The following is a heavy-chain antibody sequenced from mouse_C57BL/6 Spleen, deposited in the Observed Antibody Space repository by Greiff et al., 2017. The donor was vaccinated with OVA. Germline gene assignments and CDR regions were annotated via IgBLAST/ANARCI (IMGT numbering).Heavy chain of an antibody. V-gene: IGHV1-62-2*01. Sequence: VQRVESGAELVKPGASVKLSCKASGYTFTEYTIHWVQQRSGQGLEWIGWICPGCGSTKYNEKFKDKATLTVDKSSSTVYMELSRLTSEDTEVYFCARHEDYGSRYSFDYWGQGTTLTVSS. CDR1: GYTFTEYT. CDR3: ARHEDYGSRYSFDY. J-gene: IGHJ2*01. D-gene: IGHD1-1*01. CDR2: ICPGCGST.